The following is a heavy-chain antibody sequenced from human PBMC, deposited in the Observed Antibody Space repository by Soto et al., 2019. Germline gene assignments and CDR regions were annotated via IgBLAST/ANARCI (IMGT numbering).Heavy chain of an antibody. CDR2: IFTRDSET. V-gene: IGHV5-51*01. D-gene: IGHD3-10*01. CDR3: ARGYFDSGHGYDL. Sequence: GESLKISCKGPGHLFNNHWIGWVRQTPGKGLEWMGLIFTRDSETKTSPSFQGHVAFSVDNSINTVYLQWTSLKTTDTGIYFCARGYFDSGHGYDLWGQGTLVTVSS. J-gene: IGHJ5*02. CDR1: GHLFNNHW.